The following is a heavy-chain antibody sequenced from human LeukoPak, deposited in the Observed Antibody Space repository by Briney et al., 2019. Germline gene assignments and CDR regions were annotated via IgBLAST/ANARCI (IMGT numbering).Heavy chain of an antibody. D-gene: IGHD3-22*01. CDR1: GFTFSSYS. CDR2: IGITSSYT. J-gene: IGHJ4*02. CDR3: ARTYYYDSSGYYYSPFDY. V-gene: IGHV3-21*04. Sequence: GGSLRLSCAASGFTFSSYSMNWVRQAPGKGLEWVSSIGITSSYTYYADSVKGRFTISRDNPKNTLYLQMNSLRAEDTAVYYCARTYYYDSSGYYYSPFDYWGQGTLVTVSS.